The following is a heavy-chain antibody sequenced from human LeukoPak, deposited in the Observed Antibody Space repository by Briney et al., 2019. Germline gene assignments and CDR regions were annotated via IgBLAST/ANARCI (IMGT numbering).Heavy chain of an antibody. CDR2: IQNDGSNE. CDR1: GFTFRSYG. J-gene: IGHJ4*02. CDR3: AKGGGSKYVHSGYDPSPNGYFDY. Sequence: QPGGSLRLSCAASGFTFRSYGMHWVRQAPGKGLEWVAYIQNDGSNEQYADSVKGRFSISRDNSKNTLYLQMNSLRAEDTAVYYCAKGGGSKYVHSGYDPSPNGYFDYWGQGTLVTVSS. V-gene: IGHV3-30*02. D-gene: IGHD5-12*01.